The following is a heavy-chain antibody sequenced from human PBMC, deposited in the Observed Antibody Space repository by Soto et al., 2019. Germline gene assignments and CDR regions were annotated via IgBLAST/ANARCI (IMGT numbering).Heavy chain of an antibody. CDR2: MNPNSGNT. D-gene: IGHD4-17*01. V-gene: IGHV1-8*01. CDR1: GYTFTSYD. Sequence: QVQLVQSGAEVKKPGASVKVSCKASGYTFTSYDINWVRQATGQGLEWMGWMNPNSGNTGYAQKFQGRVTMTRNTSISTAYMELSSLRSEDTAVYYCARLREDPPRDYGDYLDWGQGTLVTVSS. J-gene: IGHJ4*02. CDR3: ARLREDPPRDYGDYLD.